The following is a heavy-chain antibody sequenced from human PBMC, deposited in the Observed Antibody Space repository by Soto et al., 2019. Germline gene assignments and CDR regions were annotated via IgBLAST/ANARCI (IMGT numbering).Heavy chain of an antibody. CDR2: IYSGGST. CDR1: GFTVSSNY. Sequence: GESLKISCAASGFTVSSNYMSWVRQAPGKGLEWVSVIYSGGSTYYADSVKGRFTISRDNSKNTLYLQMNSLRAEDTAVYYCAREFYCSSTSCYWDYYMDVWGKGTTVTVSS. J-gene: IGHJ6*03. CDR3: AREFYCSSTSCYWDYYMDV. V-gene: IGHV3-66*01. D-gene: IGHD2-2*01.